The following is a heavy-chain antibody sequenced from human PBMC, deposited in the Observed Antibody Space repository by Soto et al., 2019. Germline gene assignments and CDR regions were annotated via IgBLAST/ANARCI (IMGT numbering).Heavy chain of an antibody. CDR2: INAGNGHT. CDR1: GYTFTSYA. CDR3: ARAPGAGYSSGWYFFDY. V-gene: IGHV1-3*01. Sequence: GASVKVSCKASGYTFTSYAMHWVRQAPGQRLEWMGWINAGNGHTKYSQKFQGRVTITRDTSASTAYMELSSLRSEDTAVYYCARAPGAGYSSGWYFFDYWGQGTLVTVSS. J-gene: IGHJ4*02. D-gene: IGHD6-19*01.